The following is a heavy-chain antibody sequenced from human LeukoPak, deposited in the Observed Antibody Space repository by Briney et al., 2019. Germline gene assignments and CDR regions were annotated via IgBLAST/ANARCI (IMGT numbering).Heavy chain of an antibody. J-gene: IGHJ4*02. CDR3: AMGIEPYYFDY. CDR1: GGSFSGYY. V-gene: IGHV4-59*01. CDR2: IYYSGST. D-gene: IGHD5-18*01. Sequence: PSETLSLTCAVYGGSFSGYYWSWIRQPPGKGLEWIGYIYYSGSTNYNPSLKSRVTISVDTSKNQFSLKLSSVTAADTAVYYCAMGIEPYYFDYWGQGTLVTVSS.